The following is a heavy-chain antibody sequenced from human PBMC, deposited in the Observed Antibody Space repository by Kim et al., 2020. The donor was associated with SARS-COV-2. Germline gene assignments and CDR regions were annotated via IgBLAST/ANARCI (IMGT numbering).Heavy chain of an antibody. CDR1: GFTFSSYA. V-gene: IGHV3-30*04. CDR3: ARDWSSGYYYRGHDY. D-gene: IGHD3-22*01. Sequence: GGSLRLSCAASGFTFSSYAMHWVRQAPGKGLEWVAVISYDGSNKYYADSVKGRFTISRDNSKNTLYLQMNSLRAEDTAVYYCARDWSSGYYYRGHDYWGQGTLVTVSS. J-gene: IGHJ4*02. CDR2: ISYDGSNK.